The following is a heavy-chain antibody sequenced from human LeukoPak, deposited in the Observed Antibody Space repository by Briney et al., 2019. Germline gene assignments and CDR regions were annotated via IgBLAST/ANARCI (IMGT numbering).Heavy chain of an antibody. D-gene: IGHD2-2*02. V-gene: IGHV1-3*01. J-gene: IGHJ4*02. Sequence: ASVKVSCKASGYTFTSYAMHWVRQAPGQRLEWMGWINAGNGNTKYSQKFQGRVTITRDTSASTAYMELSSLGSEDTAVYYCARVHCSSTSCYNPPFDYWGQGTLVTVSS. CDR2: INAGNGNT. CDR3: ARVHCSSTSCYNPPFDY. CDR1: GYTFTSYA.